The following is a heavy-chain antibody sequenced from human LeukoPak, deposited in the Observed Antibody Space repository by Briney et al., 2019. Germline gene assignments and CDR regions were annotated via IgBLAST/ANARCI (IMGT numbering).Heavy chain of an antibody. D-gene: IGHD4-17*01. CDR1: GGSISSSSYY. CDR2: IYYSGSI. J-gene: IGHJ4*02. Sequence: PSETLSLTCTVSGGSISSSSYYWGWIRQPPGKGLEWIGSIYYSGSIYYNPSLKSRVTISVDTSKNQFSLKLSSVTAADTAVYYCARHVDYGDSYFDYWGQGTLVTVSS. CDR3: ARHVDYGDSYFDY. V-gene: IGHV4-39*01.